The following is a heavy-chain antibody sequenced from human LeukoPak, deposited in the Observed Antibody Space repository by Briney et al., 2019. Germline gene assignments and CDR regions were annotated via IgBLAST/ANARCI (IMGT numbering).Heavy chain of an antibody. CDR1: GFTFSSYW. CDR2: MKQDGSEK. CDR3: ARDSYFCPMDV. V-gene: IGHV3-7*04. Sequence: GGSLRLSCAASGFTFSSYWMSWVRQAPGKGLEWVANMKQDGSEKYYVDSVRGRFTISRDNAKNSLYLQMNSLRAEDTAVYYCARDSYFCPMDVWGQGTTVTVSS. J-gene: IGHJ6*02. D-gene: IGHD3-3*01.